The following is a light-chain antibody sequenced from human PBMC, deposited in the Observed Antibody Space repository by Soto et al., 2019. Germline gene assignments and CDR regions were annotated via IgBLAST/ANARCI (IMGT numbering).Light chain of an antibody. CDR2: ATS. CDR3: HQFGYSPRT. CDR1: QTVNSDY. Sequence: EIVLTQSPGTLSLSPGETATLSCRASQTVNSDYFSCFQQRPGQAPRLLFFATSRRATDIPDRVSGSGSGTDFTIAIRRLEPEDFALYYCHQFGYSPRTFGQGTKVE. V-gene: IGKV3-20*01. J-gene: IGKJ1*01.